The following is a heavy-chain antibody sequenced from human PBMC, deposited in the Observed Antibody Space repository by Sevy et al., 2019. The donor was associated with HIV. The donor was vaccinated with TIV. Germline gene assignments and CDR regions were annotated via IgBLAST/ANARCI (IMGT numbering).Heavy chain of an antibody. CDR1: GFSLNDYY. J-gene: IGHJ6*02. CDR3: TRDRRYYDILTGSGSYYYYYGMDV. D-gene: IGHD3-9*01. Sequence: GGSLRLSCAATGFSLNDYYMTWFRQAPGKGLEWVGFIRSKAYGGTTEYAASVKGRFTISRDDSKSIAYLQMNSLKTEDTAVYYCTRDRRYYDILTGSGSYYYYYGMDVWGQGTTVTVSS. V-gene: IGHV3-49*03. CDR2: IRSKAYGGTT.